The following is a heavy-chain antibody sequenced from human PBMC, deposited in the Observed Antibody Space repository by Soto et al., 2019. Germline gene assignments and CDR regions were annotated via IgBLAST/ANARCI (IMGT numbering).Heavy chain of an antibody. D-gene: IGHD1-26*01. V-gene: IGHV3-53*01. Sequence: GGSLRLACAISGFSVSSNYLSWVRQAPGKGLEWVSVHYSGGSTYYADSVQGRFTISRDKSNNTLYLQMRRVRAEDTAVYFCARHRHPRGTVGATSPLDPWGQGTQVTVSS. CDR2: HYSGGST. CDR3: ARHRHPRGTVGATSPLDP. J-gene: IGHJ5*02. CDR1: GFSVSSNY.